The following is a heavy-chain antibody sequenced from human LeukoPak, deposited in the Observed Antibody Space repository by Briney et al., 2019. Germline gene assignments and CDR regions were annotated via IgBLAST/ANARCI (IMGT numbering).Heavy chain of an antibody. V-gene: IGHV4-34*01. CDR2: INHSGST. CDR3: ARRHAYDYVWGSYPRGAFDI. CDR1: GGSFSGYY. J-gene: IGHJ3*02. Sequence: SETLSLTCAVYGGSFSGYYWSWIRQPPGKGLEWIGEINHSGSTNYNPSLKSRATISVDTSKNQFSLKLSSVTAADTAVYYCARRHAYDYVWGSYPRGAFDIWGQGTMVTVSS. D-gene: IGHD3-16*01.